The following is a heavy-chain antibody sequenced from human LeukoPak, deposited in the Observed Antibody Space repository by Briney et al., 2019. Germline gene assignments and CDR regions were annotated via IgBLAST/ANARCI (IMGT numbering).Heavy chain of an antibody. CDR1: GGSISSSSYY. Sequence: SETLSLTCTVSGGSISSSSYYWGWIRQPPGKGLEWIVSIYYSGSTYYNPSLKSRATISVDTSNNQSSLKLSSVTAADTAVYYCARLAYGDYYFDCWGQGTLVTVSS. J-gene: IGHJ4*02. D-gene: IGHD4-17*01. CDR2: IYYSGST. CDR3: ARLAYGDYYFDC. V-gene: IGHV4-39*07.